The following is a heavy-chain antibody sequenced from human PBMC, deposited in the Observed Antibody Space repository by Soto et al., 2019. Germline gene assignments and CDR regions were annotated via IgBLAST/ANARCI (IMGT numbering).Heavy chain of an antibody. Sequence: GPEVKKPGASVKVSCETSGYTFTTYDITWVRQAPGQGLEWMGWISTFNGDTKYEEKLQDRVTMTTDTFTATAYMELRSLGSDDTAVSYCARGYCADDICYYFDFWGQGTLVTVSS. V-gene: IGHV1-18*01. CDR1: GYTFTTYD. CDR3: ARGYCADDICYYFDF. J-gene: IGHJ4*02. CDR2: ISTFNGDT. D-gene: IGHD2-8*01.